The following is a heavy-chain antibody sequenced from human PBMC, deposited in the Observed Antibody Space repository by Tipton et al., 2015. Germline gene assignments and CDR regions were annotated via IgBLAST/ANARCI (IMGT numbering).Heavy chain of an antibody. Sequence: LRLSCTVSSDSINKYYWSWIRQPPGKELQWIGYIQYSGGTNYNPSLERRVSMSVDTSKTQFSLEMRSVTATDTAVYYCARASIIQGYYHDSSRYYLFNSWGQGTLVTVSS. CDR3: ARASIIQGYYHDSSRYYLFNS. V-gene: IGHV4-59*01. CDR1: SDSINKYY. CDR2: IQYSGGT. J-gene: IGHJ1*01. D-gene: IGHD3-22*01.